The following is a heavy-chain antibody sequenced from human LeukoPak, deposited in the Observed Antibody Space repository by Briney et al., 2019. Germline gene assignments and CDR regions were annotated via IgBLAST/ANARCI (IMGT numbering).Heavy chain of an antibody. CDR2: IYTTGST. Sequence: SQTLSLTCTVSGASISSGSYYWSWIRQPAGKGLEWIGHIYTTGSTSYNPSLKSRVTVSIDTSKNQFSLELSSVTAADTAVYYCARGLLVERLAFDIWGQGTMVIVSS. V-gene: IGHV4-61*09. J-gene: IGHJ3*02. D-gene: IGHD1-1*01. CDR1: GASISSGSYY. CDR3: ARGLLVERLAFDI.